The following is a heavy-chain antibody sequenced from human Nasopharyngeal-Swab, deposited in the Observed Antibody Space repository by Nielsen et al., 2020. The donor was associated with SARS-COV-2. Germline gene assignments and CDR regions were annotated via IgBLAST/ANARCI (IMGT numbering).Heavy chain of an antibody. Sequence: ASVKVSCKASGYTFTSYAMHWVRQAPGQRLEWMGWINADNGNTKYSQKFQGRVTITRDTSASTAYMELSSLRSEDTAVYYCARDRIPDYYYDSSDFDYWGQGTLVTVSS. D-gene: IGHD3-22*01. CDR3: ARDRIPDYYYDSSDFDY. V-gene: IGHV1-3*01. CDR2: INADNGNT. CDR1: GYTFTSYA. J-gene: IGHJ4*02.